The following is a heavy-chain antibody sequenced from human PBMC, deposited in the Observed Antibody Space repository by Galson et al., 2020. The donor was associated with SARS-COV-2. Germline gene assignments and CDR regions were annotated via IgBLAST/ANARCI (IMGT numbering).Heavy chain of an antibody. CDR2: ISWDGGST. Sequence: GGSLRLSCAASGFTFDDYAMHWVRQAPGKGLEWVSLISWDGGSTYYADSVKGRFTISRDNSKNSLYLQMNSLRAEDTALYYCTRDESGGWRTDSFDIWGQGTMVTVSS. V-gene: IGHV3-43D*04. D-gene: IGHD1-26*01. J-gene: IGHJ3*02. CDR3: TRDESGGWRTDSFDI. CDR1: GFTFDDYA.